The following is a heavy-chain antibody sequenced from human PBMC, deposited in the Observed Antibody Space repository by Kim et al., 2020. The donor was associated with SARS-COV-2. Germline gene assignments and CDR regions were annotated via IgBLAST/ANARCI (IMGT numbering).Heavy chain of an antibody. D-gene: IGHD1-7*01. V-gene: IGHV4-34*01. J-gene: IGHJ4*02. CDR3: ARGGLELRAADY. CDR1: GGSFSGYY. Sequence: SETLSLTCAVYGGSFSGYYWSWIRQPPGKGLEWIGEINHSGSTNYNPSLKSRVTISVDTSKNQFSLKLSSVTAADTAVYYCARGGLELRAADYWGQGTL. CDR2: INHSGST.